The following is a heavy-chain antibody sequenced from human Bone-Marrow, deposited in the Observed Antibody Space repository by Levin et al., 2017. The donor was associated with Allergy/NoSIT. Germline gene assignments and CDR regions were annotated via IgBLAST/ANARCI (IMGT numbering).Heavy chain of an antibody. J-gene: IGHJ4*02. V-gene: IGHV3-9*01. D-gene: IGHD3-16*01. CDR3: VKDRGTFSTLNFGN. CDR1: GFTFDDHA. CDR2: ISWDSSKR. Sequence: GGSLRLSCAASGFTFDDHAMHWVRQSPGKGLEWICGISWDSSKRDYADSVKGRFTISRDNAKNALYLQLSSLRPNDTALYYCVKDRGTFSTLNFGNWGQGSLVTVSS.